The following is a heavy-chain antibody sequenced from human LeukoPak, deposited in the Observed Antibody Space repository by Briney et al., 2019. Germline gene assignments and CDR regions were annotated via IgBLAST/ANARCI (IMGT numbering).Heavy chain of an antibody. CDR1: GGSVSSGSYY. Sequence: SETLSLTCTVSGGSVSSGSYYWSWIRQPPGKGLEWIGYIYYSGSTNYNPSLKSRVTISVDTSRNQFSLKLSSVTAADTAVYYCARALGKKYYFDYWGQGTLVTVSS. CDR3: ARALGKKYYFDY. J-gene: IGHJ4*02. V-gene: IGHV4-61*01. D-gene: IGHD4-23*01. CDR2: IYYSGST.